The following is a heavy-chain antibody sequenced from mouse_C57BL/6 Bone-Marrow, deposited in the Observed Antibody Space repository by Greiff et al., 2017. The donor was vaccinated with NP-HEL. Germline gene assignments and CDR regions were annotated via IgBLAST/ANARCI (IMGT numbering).Heavy chain of an antibody. CDR2: IDPENGDT. D-gene: IGHD2-3*01. CDR3: TRWLLRGFAY. V-gene: IGHV14-4*01. Sequence: VQLQQSGAELVRPGASVKLSCTASGFNIKDDYMHWVKQRPEQGLEWIGWIDPENGDTEYASKFQGKATITADTSSNTAYLQLSSLTSEDTAVYYCTRWLLRGFAYWGQGTLVTVSA. J-gene: IGHJ3*01. CDR1: GFNIKDDY.